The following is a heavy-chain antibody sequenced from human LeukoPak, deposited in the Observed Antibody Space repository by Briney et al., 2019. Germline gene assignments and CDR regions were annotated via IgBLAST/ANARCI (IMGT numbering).Heavy chain of an antibody. J-gene: IGHJ3*02. CDR3: ARAKSYYYDSSGYYEGDAFDI. CDR2: INHSGST. CDR1: GGSFSGYY. V-gene: IGHV4-34*01. Sequence: SETLSLTCAVYGGSFSGYYWSWIRQPPGKGLEWIGEINHSGSTNYNPSPKSRVTISVDTSKNQFSLKLSSVTAADTAVYYCARAKSYYYDSSGYYEGDAFDIWGQGTMVTVSS. D-gene: IGHD3-22*01.